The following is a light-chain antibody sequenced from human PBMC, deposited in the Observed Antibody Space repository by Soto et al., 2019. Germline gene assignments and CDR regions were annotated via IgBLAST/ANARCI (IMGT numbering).Light chain of an antibody. CDR2: DVN. CDR3: CSYGGSFYV. J-gene: IGLJ1*01. V-gene: IGLV2-11*01. Sequence: QSAQTQPHSVSGSPGQSVAISCSGTSSDVGGYNYVSWYQQHPGKAPKLIIFDVNKRPSGVPDRFSGSKSGSTASLTISGLQAEDEADYYCCSYGGSFYVVGTGTKVTVL. CDR1: SSDVGGYNY.